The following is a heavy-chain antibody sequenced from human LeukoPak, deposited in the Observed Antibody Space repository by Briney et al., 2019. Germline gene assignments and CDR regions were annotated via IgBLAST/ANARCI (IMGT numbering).Heavy chain of an antibody. CDR3: ARGMALPQA. D-gene: IGHD5-24*01. J-gene: IGHJ5*02. Sequence: GGSLRLSCAASGFTFSSYAMPWVRQAPGKGLEWVAVISYDGSNKYYADSVKGRFTISRDNSKNTLYLQMNSLRAEDTAVYYCARGMALPQAWGQGTLVTVSS. CDR2: ISYDGSNK. CDR1: GFTFSSYA. V-gene: IGHV3-30-3*01.